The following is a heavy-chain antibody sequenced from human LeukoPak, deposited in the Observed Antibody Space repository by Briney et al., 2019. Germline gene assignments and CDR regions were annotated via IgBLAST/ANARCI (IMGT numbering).Heavy chain of an antibody. CDR1: GFTFSSYA. CDR2: ISYDGSNK. V-gene: IGHV3-30-3*01. Sequence: GGSLRLSCAASGFTFSSYAMHWVRQAPGKGLEWVAVISYDGSNKYYADSVKGRFTISRDNSKNTLYLQMNSLRAEDTAVYYCARDFAGDNGYSTDYWGQGTLVTVSS. J-gene: IGHJ4*02. CDR3: ARDFAGDNGYSTDY. D-gene: IGHD4-17*01.